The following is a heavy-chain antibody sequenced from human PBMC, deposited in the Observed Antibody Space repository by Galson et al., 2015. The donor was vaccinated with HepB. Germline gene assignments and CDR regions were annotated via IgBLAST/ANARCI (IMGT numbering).Heavy chain of an antibody. Sequence: SLRLSCAASGFTFSYYAMHWVRQAPGKGLEWVAVTSYDGGNKYYADSLKGRFTISRDNSKNTLYLQMNSLRAEDTAVYYCARPASSSWYVHYDYWGQGTLVTVSS. D-gene: IGHD6-13*01. CDR1: GFTFSYYA. V-gene: IGHV3-30-3*01. J-gene: IGHJ4*02. CDR3: ARPASSSWYVHYDY. CDR2: TSYDGGNK.